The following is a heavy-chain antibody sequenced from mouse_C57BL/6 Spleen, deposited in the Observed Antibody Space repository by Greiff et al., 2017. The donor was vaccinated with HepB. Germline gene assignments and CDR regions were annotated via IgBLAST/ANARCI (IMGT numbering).Heavy chain of an antibody. CDR1: GYAFRSSW. CDR2: IYPGDGDT. V-gene: IGHV1-82*01. CDR3: ARRGIYYGYDGEGYFDY. Sequence: VQLQESGPELVKPGASVKISCKASGYAFRSSWMNWVKQRPGKGLEWIGRIYPGDGDTNYNGKFKGKATLTADKSSSTAYMQLSSLTSEDSAVYFCARRGIYYGYDGEGYFDYWGQGTTLTVSS. J-gene: IGHJ2*01. D-gene: IGHD2-2*01.